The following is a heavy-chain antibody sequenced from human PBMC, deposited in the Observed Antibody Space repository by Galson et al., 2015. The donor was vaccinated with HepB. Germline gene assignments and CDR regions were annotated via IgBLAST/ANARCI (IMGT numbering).Heavy chain of an antibody. V-gene: IGHV3-23*01. J-gene: IGHJ5*01. D-gene: IGHD5-18*01. CDR3: AKGYGLFDS. CDR1: GFGFDTHA. Sequence: SLRLSCAASGFGFDTHAMSWVRQAPGRGLEWISGISGNGDSTFYADSVKGRFTVSSANSNNMLYLQMNSLRAEDAGLYFCAKGYGLFDSWGQGILVTVSS. CDR2: ISGNGDST.